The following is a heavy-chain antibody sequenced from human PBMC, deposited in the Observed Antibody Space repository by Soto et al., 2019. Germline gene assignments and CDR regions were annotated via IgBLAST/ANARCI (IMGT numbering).Heavy chain of an antibody. CDR3: AKCQYYYDSSGYPYY. Sequence: GSLRLSCAASGFTFSSYAMSWVRQAPGKGLEWVSAISGSGGSTYYADSVKGRFTISRDNSKNMLYLQMNSLRAEDTAVYYCAKCQYYYDSSGYPYYWGQGTLVTVSS. D-gene: IGHD3-22*01. V-gene: IGHV3-23*01. CDR2: ISGSGGST. CDR1: GFTFSSYA. J-gene: IGHJ4*02.